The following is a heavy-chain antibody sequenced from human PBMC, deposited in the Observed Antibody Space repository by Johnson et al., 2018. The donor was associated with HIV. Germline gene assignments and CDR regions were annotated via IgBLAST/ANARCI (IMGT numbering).Heavy chain of an antibody. V-gene: IGHV3-23*04. D-gene: IGHD1-26*01. CDR3: AKGGVWGGSYAFDF. J-gene: IGHJ3*01. CDR2: ISGSGGST. CDR1: GFTFSSYA. Sequence: EQLVESGGGLVQPGGSLRLSCAASGFTFSSYAMSWVRQAPGKGLEWVSAISGSGGSTYYAASVKGRFTISRDNSKNTLYLQMNSLGAEDTAVYYCAKGGVWGGSYAFDFWGRGTMVTVSS.